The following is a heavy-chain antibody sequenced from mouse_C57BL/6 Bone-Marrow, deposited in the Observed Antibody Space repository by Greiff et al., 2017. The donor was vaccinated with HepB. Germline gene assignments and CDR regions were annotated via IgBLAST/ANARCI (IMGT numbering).Heavy chain of an antibody. V-gene: IGHV1-47*01. J-gene: IGHJ4*01. Sequence: QVQLQQSGAELVKPGASVKMSCKASGYTFTTYPIEWMKQNHGKSLEWIGNFHPYNDDTKYNEKFKGKATLTVEKSSSTVYLELSRLTSDDSAVYYCAIGRGYGNYPDYYAMDYWGQGTSVTVSS. CDR1: GYTFTTYP. CDR2: FHPYNDDT. D-gene: IGHD2-1*01. CDR3: AIGRGYGNYPDYYAMDY.